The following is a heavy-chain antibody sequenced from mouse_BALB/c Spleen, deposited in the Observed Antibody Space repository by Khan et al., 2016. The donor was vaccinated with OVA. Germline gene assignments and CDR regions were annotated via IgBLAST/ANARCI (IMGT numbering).Heavy chain of an antibody. V-gene: IGHV5-17*02. CDR3: ATSYFYGYYFDY. J-gene: IGHJ2*01. CDR1: GFTFTSYG. CDR2: ISSDSSTI. Sequence: EVQLVESGGGLVQPGGSRKLSCAASGFTFTSYGMHWIRQAPEKGLEWVAYISSDSSTIYYADTVKGRFTISRDNPKNTLFLPMTSLRSGDTAMYFCATSYFYGYYFDYWGQGTTRTVSS. D-gene: IGHD1-1*01.